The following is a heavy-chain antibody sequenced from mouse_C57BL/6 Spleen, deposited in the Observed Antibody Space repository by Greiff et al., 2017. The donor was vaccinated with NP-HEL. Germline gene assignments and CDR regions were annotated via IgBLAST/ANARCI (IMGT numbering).Heavy chain of an antibody. CDR3: ARGAYGSHYFDY. V-gene: IGHV3-6*01. J-gene: IGHJ2*01. CDR1: GYSITSGYY. D-gene: IGHD1-1*01. CDR2: ISYDGSN. Sequence: EVKLQESGPGLVKPSQSLSLTCSVTGYSITSGYYWNWIRQFPGNKLEWMGYISYDGSNNYNPSLKNRISITRDTSKNQFFLKLNSVTTEDTATYDCARGAYGSHYFDYWGQGTTLTVSS.